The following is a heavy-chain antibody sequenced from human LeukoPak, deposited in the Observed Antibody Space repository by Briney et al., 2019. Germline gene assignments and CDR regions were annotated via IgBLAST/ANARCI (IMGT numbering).Heavy chain of an antibody. D-gene: IGHD2-2*01. CDR2: IYYSGST. V-gene: IGHV4-59*01. Sequence: SETLSLTCTVSGGSISSYYWSWIRQPPGKGLEWIGYIYYSGSTNYNPSLKSRVTISVDTSKNQFSLKLSSVTAADTAVYYCAREIVPAVGWFDPRGQGTLVTVSS. CDR1: GGSISSYY. CDR3: AREIVPAVGWFDP. J-gene: IGHJ5*02.